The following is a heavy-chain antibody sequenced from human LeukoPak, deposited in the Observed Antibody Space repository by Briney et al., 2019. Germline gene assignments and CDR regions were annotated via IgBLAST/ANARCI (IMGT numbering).Heavy chain of an antibody. CDR2: ISPNSGGT. Sequence: ASVKVSCKASGYTFSDNHMYWIRQAPGQGLECMGWISPNSGGTNYAQKFQGRITMTGDTSISTGYMELSSLRSDDTAVYYCARELRRNAFDVWGQGTMVTVSS. CDR1: GYTFSDNH. V-gene: IGHV1-2*02. J-gene: IGHJ3*01. CDR3: ARELRRNAFDV.